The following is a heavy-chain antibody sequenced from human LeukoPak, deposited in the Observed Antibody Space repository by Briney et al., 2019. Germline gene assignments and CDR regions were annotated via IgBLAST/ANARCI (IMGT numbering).Heavy chain of an antibody. V-gene: IGHV3-69-1*01. CDR1: GFTFSDYA. J-gene: IGHJ4*02. CDR3: ARDHNWGFDY. CDR2: FSTTGDI. Sequence: GGSLRLSCAASGFTFSDYAMNWARQAPGKGLEWISYFSTTGDIFYGDSVKGRFTISRDNAKNSLCLQMDSLRAEDTAVYYCARDHNWGFDYWGQGALVSVSS. D-gene: IGHD7-27*01.